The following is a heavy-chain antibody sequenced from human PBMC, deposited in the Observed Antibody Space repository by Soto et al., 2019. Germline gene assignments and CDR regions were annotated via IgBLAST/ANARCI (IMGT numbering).Heavy chain of an antibody. CDR1: GYTFTSYY. V-gene: IGHV1-46*01. Sequence: QVQLVQSGAEVKKPGASVKVSCKASGYTFTSYYMHWVRQAPGQGLEWMGIINPSGGSTSSAQKFHGRXXMXRXRSTSTVYMELSSLRSEDTAGYYCARYGREGVVTDYWGQGTLVTVYS. J-gene: IGHJ4*02. CDR3: ARYGREGVVTDY. D-gene: IGHD3-3*01. CDR2: INPSGGST.